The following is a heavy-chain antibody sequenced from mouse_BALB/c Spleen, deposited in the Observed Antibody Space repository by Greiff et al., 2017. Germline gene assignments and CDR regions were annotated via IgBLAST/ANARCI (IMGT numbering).Heavy chain of an antibody. CDR1: GYTFSSYW. J-gene: IGHJ2*01. Sequence: QVQLKESGAELMKPGASVKISCKATGYTFSSYWIEWVKQRPGHGLEWIGEILPGSGSTNYNEKFKGKATFTADTSSNTAYMQLSSLTSEDSAVYYCARGGYGNPYYFDYWGQGTTLTVSS. CDR3: ARGGYGNPYYFDY. V-gene: IGHV1-9*01. CDR2: ILPGSGST. D-gene: IGHD2-1*01.